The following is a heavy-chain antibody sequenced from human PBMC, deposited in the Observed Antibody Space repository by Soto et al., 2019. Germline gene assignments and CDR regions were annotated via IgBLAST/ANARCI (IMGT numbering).Heavy chain of an antibody. Sequence: QVQLQESGPGLVKPSETLSLTCTVSGGSISSYYWSWIRQPPGKGLEWIGYIYYSGSTNYNPSLKSRVTISVDTSKNQFSLKLSSVTAADTAVYYCARHLSGYDFFDYWGQGTLVTVSS. CDR2: IYYSGST. V-gene: IGHV4-59*08. J-gene: IGHJ4*02. CDR1: GGSISSYY. D-gene: IGHD5-12*01. CDR3: ARHLSGYDFFDY.